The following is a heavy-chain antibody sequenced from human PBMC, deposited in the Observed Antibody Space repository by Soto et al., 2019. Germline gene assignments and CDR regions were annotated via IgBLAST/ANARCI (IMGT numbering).Heavy chain of an antibody. J-gene: IGHJ4*02. D-gene: IGHD3-3*01. Sequence: QVQLVQSGAEVKKPGASVKVSCKASGYTFTSYGISWVRQAPGQGLEWMGWISAYNGNTNYAQKLQGRVTMTTDTSTSTAYMGLRSLRSDDTAVYYCARDRTTYYDFWSGYPSAGYWGQGTLVTVSS. V-gene: IGHV1-18*01. CDR1: GYTFTSYG. CDR3: ARDRTTYYDFWSGYPSAGY. CDR2: ISAYNGNT.